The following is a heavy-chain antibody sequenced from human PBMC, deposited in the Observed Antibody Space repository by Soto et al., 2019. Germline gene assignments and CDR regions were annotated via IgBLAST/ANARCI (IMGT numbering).Heavy chain of an antibody. D-gene: IGHD3-3*01. J-gene: IGHJ6*02. V-gene: IGHV3-33*01. CDR1: GFMFNKFG. CDR3: GRGGGSGGVRGVDV. Sequence: QVYVVESGGGVVQPGTSLRLSCTTSGFMFNKFGMHWVRQAPGKGLEWVAVIWYDGSKKYYTDSVKGRFTISRDNSKNTLYLQMNSLTEEDTAVYYCGRGGGSGGVRGVDVWGQGTTVTVS. CDR2: IWYDGSKK.